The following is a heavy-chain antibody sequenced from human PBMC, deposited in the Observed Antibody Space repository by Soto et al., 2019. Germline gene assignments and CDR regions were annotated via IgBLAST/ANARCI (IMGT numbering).Heavy chain of an antibody. CDR3: ATQEVGGSYVYTFDP. Sequence: PSVTLSLTCTVSGGSISSTTYYWGWMRQPPGKGLEWIAYIYYSGSTYYNPSLKSRVTISVDTSKNQFSLKLSSVTAADTAVYYCATQEVGGSYVYTFDPWGQGTLVTAPQ. V-gene: IGHV4-31*03. D-gene: IGHD1-26*01. J-gene: IGHJ5*02. CDR1: GGSISSTTYY. CDR2: IYYSGST.